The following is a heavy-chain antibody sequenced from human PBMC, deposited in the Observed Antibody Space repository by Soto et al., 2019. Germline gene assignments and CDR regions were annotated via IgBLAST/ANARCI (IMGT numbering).Heavy chain of an antibody. CDR1: GGTFSSYR. V-gene: IGHV1-69*13. CDR2: IVPIYRTA. D-gene: IGHD6-13*01. J-gene: IGHJ4*02. Sequence: ASVKVSCKASGGTFSSYRINWVRQAPGQGLEWVGGIVPIYRTADYAQKFQGRVTITADEPARTSYMELRSLKSQDTAVYYCVRDSGAKLSSSWGQGTLVTVSS. CDR3: VRDSGAKLSSS.